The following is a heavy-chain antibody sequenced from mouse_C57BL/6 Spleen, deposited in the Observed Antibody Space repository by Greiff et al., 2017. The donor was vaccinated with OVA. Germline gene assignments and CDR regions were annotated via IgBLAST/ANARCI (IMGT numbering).Heavy chain of an antibody. CDR3: ARLGDYDGRGYAMDY. J-gene: IGHJ4*01. V-gene: IGHV1-64*01. Sequence: QVQLQQPGAELVKPGASVKLSCKASGYTFTSYWMHWVKQRPGQGLEWIGMIHPHSGSTNYNEKFKSKATLTVDKSSSTAYMQLSSLTSEDSAVYYCARLGDYDGRGYAMDYWGQGTSVTVSS. CDR2: IHPHSGST. CDR1: GYTFTSYW. D-gene: IGHD2-4*01.